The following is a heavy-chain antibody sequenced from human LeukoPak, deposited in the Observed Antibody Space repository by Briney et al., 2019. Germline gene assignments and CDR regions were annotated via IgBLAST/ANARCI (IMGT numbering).Heavy chain of an antibody. CDR1: GYSISSGYY. V-gene: IGHV4-38-2*02. J-gene: IGHJ3*02. CDR3: ARDPMVRGAGAFDI. CDR2: IYHSGST. Sequence: PSETLSLTCAVSGYSISSGYYWGWIRPPPGKGLEWIGSIYHSGSTYYNLSLKSRVTISVDTSKNQFSLKLSSVTAADTAVYYCARDPMVRGAGAFDIWGQGTMVTVSS. D-gene: IGHD3-10*01.